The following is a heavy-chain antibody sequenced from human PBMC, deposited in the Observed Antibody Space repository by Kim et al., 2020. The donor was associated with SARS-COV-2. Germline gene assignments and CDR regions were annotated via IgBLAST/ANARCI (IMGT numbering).Heavy chain of an antibody. J-gene: IGHJ6*02. CDR3: ARGYSNFNYYGLDV. D-gene: IGHD4-4*01. Sequence: GGSLRLSCVASGFHFGSYEMHWVRQITGQGLQWVSSIGTGGDTYYADSVKGRFTISRGNAKNSLYLQMKRLRAGDTAVYYCARGYSNFNYYGLDVWGQGTTVTVSS. CDR1: GFHFGSYE. V-gene: IGHV3-13*04. CDR2: IGTGGDT.